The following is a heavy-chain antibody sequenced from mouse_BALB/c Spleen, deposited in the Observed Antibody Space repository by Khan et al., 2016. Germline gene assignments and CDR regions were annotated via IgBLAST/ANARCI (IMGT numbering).Heavy chain of an antibody. J-gene: IGHJ1*01. CDR3: ARLRDWYFDV. Sequence: EVQLQESGPDLVKPSQSLSLTCTVTGYSITSGYSCHWIRQFPGNKLEWMGYIHYSGSTNYNPYLKSRISLTRDTSKNQFFLQLNSVTTEDTATYYCARLRDWYFDVWGAGTTVTVSS. CDR1: GYSITSGYS. D-gene: IGHD1-1*01. V-gene: IGHV3-1*02. CDR2: IHYSGST.